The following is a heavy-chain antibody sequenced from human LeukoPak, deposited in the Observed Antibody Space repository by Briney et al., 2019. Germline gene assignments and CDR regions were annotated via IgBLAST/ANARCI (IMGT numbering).Heavy chain of an antibody. V-gene: IGHV3-23*01. CDR3: AKAGCSTTSCYRGDY. CDR2: ISGSGGNT. Sequence: GGSLRLSCAASGFTFSTYGMSWVRLAPGKGLEWVSIISGSGGNTYYADSVKGRFTISRDNSKTTLYLQMNGLRAEDTAVYYCAKAGCSTTSCYRGDYWGQGTLVTVSS. CDR1: GFTFSTYG. D-gene: IGHD2-2*02. J-gene: IGHJ4*02.